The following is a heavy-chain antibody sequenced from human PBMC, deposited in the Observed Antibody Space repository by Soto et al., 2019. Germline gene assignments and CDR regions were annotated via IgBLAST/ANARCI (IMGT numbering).Heavy chain of an antibody. D-gene: IGHD3-10*01. CDR3: VRDSGGAYYYGMDV. J-gene: IGHJ6*02. CDR1: GFMFSGYA. Sequence: QSGGSLRLSCAASGFMFSGYAMHWVRQAPGKGLEWVAIISNDGSNKYYADSMKGRFTISRDNSKNTLYLQMNSLRADDTAIYYCVRDSGGAYYYGMDVWGQGTTVTVSS. CDR2: ISNDGSNK. V-gene: IGHV3-30-3*01.